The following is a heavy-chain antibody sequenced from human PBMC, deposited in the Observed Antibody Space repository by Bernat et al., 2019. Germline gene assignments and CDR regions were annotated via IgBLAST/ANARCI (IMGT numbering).Heavy chain of an antibody. CDR2: IYSGGST. J-gene: IGHJ4*02. Sequence: EVQLVESGGGLIQPGGSLRLSCAASGFTVSSNYMSWVRQAPGKGLECVSVIYSGGSTYYADSVKGLFTISRDNSKNTLYLQMNSLRADDTAVYYCARVSVGYYFDYWGQGTLVTVSS. CDR3: ARVSVGYYFDY. CDR1: GFTVSSNY. V-gene: IGHV3-53*01. D-gene: IGHD4-23*01.